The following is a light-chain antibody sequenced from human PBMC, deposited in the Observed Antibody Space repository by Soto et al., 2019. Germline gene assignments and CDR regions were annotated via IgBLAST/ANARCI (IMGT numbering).Light chain of an antibody. Sequence: DIQMTQSPSTLSSSVGDRVTITCRASQSISTGLAWYQQKPGKAPHLLIDDASTLESGVPSRFSGRGAGKEFTLTISSLQPDDVATYYCQHYSTVWAFGQGTKVDI. J-gene: IGKJ1*01. CDR2: DAS. V-gene: IGKV1-5*01. CDR1: QSISTG. CDR3: QHYSTVWA.